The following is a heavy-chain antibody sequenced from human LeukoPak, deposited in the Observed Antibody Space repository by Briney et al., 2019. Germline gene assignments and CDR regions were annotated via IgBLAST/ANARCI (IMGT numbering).Heavy chain of an antibody. CDR2: IYPGDSDT. J-gene: IGHJ4*02. D-gene: IGHD6-13*01. V-gene: IGHV5-51*01. CDR3: ARPSAAAGIRGDYFDY. Sequence: GEPLHISCKSSGSSFTSYLSGGVRQLPGKDVEGMGIIYPGDSDTRYSPSFQGQVTISADKSISTTYLQWSSLKASDTAMYYCARPSAAAGIRGDYFDYWGQGTLVTVSS. CDR1: GSSFTSYL.